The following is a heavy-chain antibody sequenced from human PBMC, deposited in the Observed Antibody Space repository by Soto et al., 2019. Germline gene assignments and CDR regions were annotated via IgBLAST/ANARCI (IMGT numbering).Heavy chain of an antibody. CDR3: VKDYIVVTGKRYYDS. Sequence: GGSLRLSCVPSGFTFSDFAMGWVRQAPGKGLEWVSHISGPARTIYYADSVRGRFTISRDNSKNTLYLQMDSLRAEDTAVYYCVKDYIVVTGKRYYDSWGQGTLVPVSS. CDR1: GFTFSDFA. J-gene: IGHJ4*02. V-gene: IGHV3-23*01. CDR2: ISGPARTI. D-gene: IGHD2-21*02.